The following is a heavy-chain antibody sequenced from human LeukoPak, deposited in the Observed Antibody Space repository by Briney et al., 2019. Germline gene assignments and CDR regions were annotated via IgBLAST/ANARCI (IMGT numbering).Heavy chain of an antibody. CDR1: GDSVSSNSAP. CDR2: TFYTSKWNN. Sequence: SQTLSLTCALSGDSVSSNSAPWNWFRQSPSRGLEWLGRTFYTSKWNNDYAVSVKSRITINPDTSKNHFSLQLNSVTPEDTAVYYCARRRYYDYTGFFDYWGQGTLVTVSS. J-gene: IGHJ4*02. CDR3: ARRRYYDYTGFFDY. V-gene: IGHV6-1*01. D-gene: IGHD3-22*01.